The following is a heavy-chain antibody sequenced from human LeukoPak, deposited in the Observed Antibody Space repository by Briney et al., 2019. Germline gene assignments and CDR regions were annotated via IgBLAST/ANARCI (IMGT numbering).Heavy chain of an antibody. CDR1: GFTFSSYA. J-gene: IGHJ4*02. Sequence: GGSLRLSCAASGFTFSSYAMSWVRQAPGKGLEWASAISGGGGSTYYAASGKGRLTISKDNSKNTLYLQMNSLRAEDTAVYYCAKDPEHGYYFDYWGQGTLVTVSS. D-gene: IGHD1/OR15-1a*01. V-gene: IGHV3-23*01. CDR3: AKDPEHGYYFDY. CDR2: ISGGGGST.